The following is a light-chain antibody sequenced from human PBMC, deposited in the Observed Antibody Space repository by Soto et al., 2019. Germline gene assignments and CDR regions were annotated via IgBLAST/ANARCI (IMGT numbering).Light chain of an antibody. CDR3: QQYYTYAT. Sequence: DVQMTQSPSSLSASLGDRVTITCRASQSISRWLTWYQQKPGRAPKPLIFDASTLRTGVPSRFSGSGSGSEFNFTITGLQPDDFATYFCQQYYTYATFGHGTRLEI. CDR1: QSISRW. J-gene: IGKJ5*01. V-gene: IGKV1-5*01. CDR2: DAS.